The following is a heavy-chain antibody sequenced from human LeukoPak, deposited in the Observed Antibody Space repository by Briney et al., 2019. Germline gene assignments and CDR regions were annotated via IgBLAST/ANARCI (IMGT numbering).Heavy chain of an antibody. CDR1: GGSLSGNF. V-gene: IGHV4-34*01. CDR3: ARGHTLGGYYKQKYYYYCTDV. J-gene: IGHJ6*02. D-gene: IGHD3-9*01. CDR2: ISHSGST. Sequence: SETLSLTCAVYGGSLSGNFWSWIRQPPGKGLEGIGEISHSGSTNYSPSLKSRLTISVDTSKNQFSLRLSSVTAADTAVYYCARGHTLGGYYKQKYYYYCTDVWGQGTTVTVSS.